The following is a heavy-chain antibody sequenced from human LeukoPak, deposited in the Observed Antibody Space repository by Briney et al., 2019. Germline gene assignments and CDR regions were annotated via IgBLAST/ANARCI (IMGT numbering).Heavy chain of an antibody. CDR1: GFTFSSYG. J-gene: IGHJ4*02. CDR2: ISYDGSNK. D-gene: IGHD3-22*01. CDR3: ARDRIVGPLDY. Sequence: GGSLRLSCAASGFTFSSYGMHWVRQVPGKGLEWVAVISYDGSNKYYADSVKGRFTISRDNSKNTLYLQMNSLRAEDTAVYYCARDRIVGPLDYWGQGTLVTVSS. V-gene: IGHV3-30*03.